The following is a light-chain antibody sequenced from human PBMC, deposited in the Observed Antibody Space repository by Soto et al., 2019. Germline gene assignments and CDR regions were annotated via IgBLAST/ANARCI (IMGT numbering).Light chain of an antibody. V-gene: IGKV3-11*01. CDR3: QQRSNWPPIT. CDR2: DAS. J-gene: IGKJ5*01. CDR1: QSVSSY. Sequence: EIVLKQSPATLSLSPSDRATLSSRASQSVSSYLAWYQQKPGQAPRLLIYDASNRATGIPARFSGSGSGTDFTLTISSLEPEDFAVYYCQQRSNWPPITFGQGTRLETK.